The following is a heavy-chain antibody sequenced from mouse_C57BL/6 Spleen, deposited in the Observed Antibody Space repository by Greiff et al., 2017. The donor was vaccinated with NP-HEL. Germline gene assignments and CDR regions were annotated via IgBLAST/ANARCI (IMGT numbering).Heavy chain of an antibody. Sequence: EVQLQQSGPELVKPGASVKISCKASGYTFTDYYMNWVKQSHGKSLEWIGDINPNNGGTSYNQKFKGKATLTVDKSSSTAYMELRSLTSEDSAVYYCAREGYYSNFYWYFDVWGTGTTVTVSS. CDR3: AREGYYSNFYWYFDV. CDR1: GYTFTDYY. D-gene: IGHD2-5*01. J-gene: IGHJ1*03. V-gene: IGHV1-26*01. CDR2: INPNNGGT.